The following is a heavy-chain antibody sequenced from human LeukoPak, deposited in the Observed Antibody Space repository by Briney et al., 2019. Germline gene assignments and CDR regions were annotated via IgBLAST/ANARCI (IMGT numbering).Heavy chain of an antibody. D-gene: IGHD4-17*01. V-gene: IGHV4-59*01. Sequence: SETLSLTCTVSGGSISSYYWSWIRQPPGKGLEWIGYIYYSGSTNYNPSLKSRVTISVDTSKNQFSLKLSSVTAADTAVCYCARERGDYHYYYYGMDVWGQGTTVTVSS. J-gene: IGHJ6*02. CDR1: GGSISSYY. CDR2: IYYSGST. CDR3: ARERGDYHYYYYGMDV.